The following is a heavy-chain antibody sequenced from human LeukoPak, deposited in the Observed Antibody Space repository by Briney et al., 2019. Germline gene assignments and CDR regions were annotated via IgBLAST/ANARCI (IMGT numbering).Heavy chain of an antibody. CDR1: GGSISSYY. CDR2: IYYSGST. D-gene: IGHD1-26*01. V-gene: IGHV4-59*08. Sequence: PSETLSLTCTVSGGSISSYYWSWIRQPPGKGLEWIGYIYYSGSTNYNPSLKSRVTISVDTSKNQFSLKLSSVTAADTAVYYCASGLFGVGATRFNWFDPWGQGTLVTVSS. J-gene: IGHJ5*02. CDR3: ASGLFGVGATRFNWFDP.